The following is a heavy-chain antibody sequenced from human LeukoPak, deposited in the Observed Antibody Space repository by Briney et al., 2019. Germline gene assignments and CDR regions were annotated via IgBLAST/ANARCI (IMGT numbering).Heavy chain of an antibody. CDR2: IFYSGST. CDR3: ARHDSYSSGWY. V-gene: IGHV4-39*01. Sequence: PSETPSLTCTVSGGSISSSSYYWGWIRQPPGKGLEWIGSIFYSGSTYYNPSLKSRVTISVDTSKNQFSLKLSSVTAADTAVYYCARHDSYSSGWYWGQGTLVTVSS. D-gene: IGHD6-19*01. J-gene: IGHJ4*02. CDR1: GGSISSSSYY.